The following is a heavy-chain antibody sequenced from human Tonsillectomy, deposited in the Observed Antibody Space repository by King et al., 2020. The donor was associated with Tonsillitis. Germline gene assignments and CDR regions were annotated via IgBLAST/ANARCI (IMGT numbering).Heavy chain of an antibody. J-gene: IGHJ4*02. V-gene: IGHV3-15*01. CDR3: TTVLGRGANDY. D-gene: IGHD1-26*01. CDR1: GFTFSNAW. CDR2: IKSKTDGGTT. Sequence: VQLVESGGGLVKPGGSLRLSCAASGFTFSNAWMSWVRQAPGKGLEWVGRIKSKTDGGTTDYTAPVKGRFTISRDDSKNTLYLQMNSLQTEDTAVYYCTTVLGRGANDYWGQGTLVTVSS.